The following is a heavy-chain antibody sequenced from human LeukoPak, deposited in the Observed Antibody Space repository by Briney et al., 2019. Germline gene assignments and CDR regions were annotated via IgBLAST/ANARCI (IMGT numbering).Heavy chain of an antibody. V-gene: IGHV1-18*01. Sequence: ASVKVSCKASGYTFTSYGISWVRQAPGQGLEWMGWISAYNGNTNYAQKLQGRVTMTTDTSTSTAYMELRSLRSDDTAVYYCARDSNCGGDCHHQGLDYWGQGTLVTVSS. J-gene: IGHJ4*02. CDR2: ISAYNGNT. CDR3: ARDSNCGGDCHHQGLDY. D-gene: IGHD2-21*02. CDR1: GYTFTSYG.